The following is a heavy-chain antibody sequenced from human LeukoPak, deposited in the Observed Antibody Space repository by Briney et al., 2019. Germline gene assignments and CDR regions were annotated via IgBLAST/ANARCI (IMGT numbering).Heavy chain of an antibody. D-gene: IGHD5-18*01. CDR3: ARRRDERGYKDIFDI. J-gene: IGHJ3*02. V-gene: IGHV5-51*01. CDR2: IYPGDYDT. Sequence: GESLKISCKISGYSFTTYWIGWVRQMPGKGLEWMGIIYPGDYDTRYSPSFQGQVTISADKSISTAYLQWSSLKASDTAMYYCARRRDERGYKDIFDIWGQGTMVTVSS. CDR1: GYSFTTYW.